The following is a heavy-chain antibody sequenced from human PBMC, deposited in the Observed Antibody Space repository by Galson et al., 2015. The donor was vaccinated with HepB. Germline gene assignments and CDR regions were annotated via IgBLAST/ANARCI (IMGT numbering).Heavy chain of an antibody. D-gene: IGHD6-19*01. CDR3: AKDLEGIAVAGTPYYFDY. CDR2: ISGSGGST. Sequence: SLRLSCAASGFTFSSYAMSWVRQAPGKGLEWVSAISGSGGSTYYADSVKGRFTISRDNSKNTLYLQMNSLRAEDTAVYYCAKDLEGIAVAGTPYYFDYWGQGTLVTVSS. J-gene: IGHJ4*02. CDR1: GFTFSSYA. V-gene: IGHV3-23*01.